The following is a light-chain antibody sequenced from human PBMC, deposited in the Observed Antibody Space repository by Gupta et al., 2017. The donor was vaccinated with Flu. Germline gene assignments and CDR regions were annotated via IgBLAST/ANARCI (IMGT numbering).Light chain of an antibody. CDR1: NSNLGSNY. CDR2: KNN. J-gene: IGLJ3*02. V-gene: IGLV1-47*01. Sequence: QSVLTQPPSAFESPGQTISISCSGRNSNLGSNYVHWYQQLPGAAPKLLIYKNNQRPSGVPDRFFGSKSGTSASLGISGLRSEDEGDYHCAAWDDTLSGWVFGGGTKLTVL. CDR3: AAWDDTLSGWV.